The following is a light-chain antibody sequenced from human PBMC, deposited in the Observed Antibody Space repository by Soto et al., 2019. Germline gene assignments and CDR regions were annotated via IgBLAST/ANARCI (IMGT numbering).Light chain of an antibody. CDR2: AAS. V-gene: IGKV1-8*01. CDR1: QGIRSY. CDR3: QQYYSYPRT. J-gene: IGKJ1*01. Sequence: AIRSTQSPSSFSASTGSRATISCQASQGIRSYVAWYQQKPGKAPKLLIYAASTLQSGVPSRFSGSGSGTDFTLTSSCLQSEDFATYYCQQYYSYPRTFGQGTKLEIK.